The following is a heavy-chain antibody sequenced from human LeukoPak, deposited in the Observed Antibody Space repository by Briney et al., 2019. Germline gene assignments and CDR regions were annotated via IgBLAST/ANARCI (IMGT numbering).Heavy chain of an antibody. J-gene: IGHJ4*02. CDR2: IYYSGST. V-gene: IGHV4-39*01. CDR3: ASAEAPYYFDY. CDR1: GGSISSSSYY. Sequence: SETLSLTCTVSGGSISSSSYYWGWIRQPPGKGLEWIGSIYYSGSTYYNPSLKSRVTISVDTSKNQFSLKLSSVTAADTAVYYCASAEAPYYFDYWGQGTLVTVSS.